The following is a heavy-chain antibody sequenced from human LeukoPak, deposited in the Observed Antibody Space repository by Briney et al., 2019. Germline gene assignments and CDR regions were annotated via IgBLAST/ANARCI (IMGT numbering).Heavy chain of an antibody. D-gene: IGHD3-10*01. CDR1: GGSISSSSYY. V-gene: IGHV4-39*07. CDR3: ARCRAMVRGVLDY. Sequence: SETLSLTCTVSGGSISSSSYYWSWIRQPPGKGLEWIGEINHSGSTNYNPSLKSRVTISVDTSKNQFSLKLSSVTAADTAVYYCARCRAMVRGVLDYWGQGTLVTVSS. J-gene: IGHJ4*02. CDR2: INHSGST.